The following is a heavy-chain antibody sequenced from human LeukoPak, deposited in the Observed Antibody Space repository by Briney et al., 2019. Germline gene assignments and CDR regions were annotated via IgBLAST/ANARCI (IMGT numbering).Heavy chain of an antibody. D-gene: IGHD6-13*01. CDR1: GYTFTSYG. CDR2: ISAYNGNT. Sequence: ASVKVSCKASGYTFTSYGISWVRQAPGQGLEWMGWISAYNGNTNYAQKLQGRVTMTTDTSTSTAYMELRSLRSDDTAVYYCARVIRSGWLAAAGSIGRFDYWGQGTLVTVSS. CDR3: ARVIRSGWLAAAGSIGRFDY. J-gene: IGHJ4*02. V-gene: IGHV1-18*01.